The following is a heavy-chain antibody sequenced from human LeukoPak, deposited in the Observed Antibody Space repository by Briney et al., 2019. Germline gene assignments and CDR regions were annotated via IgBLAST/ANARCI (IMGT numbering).Heavy chain of an antibody. V-gene: IGHV4-39*02. J-gene: IGHJ4*02. D-gene: IGHD6-19*01. CDR2: IYYSGST. CDR3: ARDLLGSGWSYFDY. CDR1: GGSISSSSYY. Sequence: PSETLSLTCTVSGGSISSSSYYWGWIRQPPGKGLEWIGSIYYSGSTYYNPSLKSRVTISVDTSKNQFSLQLNSVTPEDTAVYYCARDLLGSGWSYFDYWGQGTLVTVSS.